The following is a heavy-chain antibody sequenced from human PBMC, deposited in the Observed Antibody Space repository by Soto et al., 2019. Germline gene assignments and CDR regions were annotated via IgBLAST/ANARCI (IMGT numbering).Heavy chain of an antibody. CDR3: ARSPQWLAPDFDD. D-gene: IGHD6-19*01. CDR2: INAGNGNT. V-gene: IGHV1-3*01. CDR1: GYTFTSYA. Sequence: ASVKVSCKASGYTFTSYAMHWVRQAPGQRLEWMGWINAGNGNTKYSQKFQGRVTITRDTSASTAYMELSSLRSEDTAVYYCARSPQWLAPDFDDWGQGTRVTVSS. J-gene: IGHJ4*02.